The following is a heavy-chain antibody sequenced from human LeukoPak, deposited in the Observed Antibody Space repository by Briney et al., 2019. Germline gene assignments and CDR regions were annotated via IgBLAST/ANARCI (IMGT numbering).Heavy chain of an antibody. CDR1: GFTFSTYG. V-gene: IGHV3-23*01. J-gene: IGHJ4*02. CDR3: ATGDRSSRWQD. D-gene: IGHD6-19*01. Sequence: GGSLRLSCTVSGFTFSTYGMSWVRQAPGKGLEWVSVISGGGDYTYSAVSVKGRFTISRDNSKNTLHLQMRSLRTEETAVYYSATGDRSSRWQDWGQGTLVTVSS. CDR2: ISGGGDYT.